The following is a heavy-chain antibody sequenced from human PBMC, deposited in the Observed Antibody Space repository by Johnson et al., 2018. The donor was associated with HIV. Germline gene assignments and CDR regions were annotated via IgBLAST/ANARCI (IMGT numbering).Heavy chain of an antibody. D-gene: IGHD3-22*01. CDR1: GFTFSRYA. CDR2: ISYDGSNK. CDR3: AREYYYDSSGTPVFDI. Sequence: QVQLVESGGGVVQPGGSLRLSCAASGFTFSRYAMHWVRQAPVKGLEWVAVISYDGSNKYYADSVKARFTISRDNSKNTLYLQMNSLRAEDTAVYYCAREYYYDSSGTPVFDIWGQGTMVTVSS. J-gene: IGHJ3*02. V-gene: IGHV3-30*04.